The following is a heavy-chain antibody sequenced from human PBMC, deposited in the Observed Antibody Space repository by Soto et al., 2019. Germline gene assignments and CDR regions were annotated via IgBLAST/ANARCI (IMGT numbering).Heavy chain of an antibody. CDR2: ISGSGGST. Sequence: GGSLRLSCAASGFTFSSYAMSWVRQAPGKGLEWVSAISGSGGSTYYADSVKGRFTISRDNSKNTLYLQMNSLRAEDTAVYYCTKAYSSGWYVGWYFDLWGRGTLVTVSS. CDR3: TKAYSSGWYVGWYFDL. J-gene: IGHJ2*01. D-gene: IGHD6-19*01. CDR1: GFTFSSYA. V-gene: IGHV3-23*01.